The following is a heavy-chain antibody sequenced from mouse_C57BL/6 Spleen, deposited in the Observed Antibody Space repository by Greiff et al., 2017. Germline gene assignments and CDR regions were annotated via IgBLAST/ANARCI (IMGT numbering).Heavy chain of an antibody. D-gene: IGHD2-4*01. J-gene: IGHJ2*01. V-gene: IGHV1-61*01. Sequence: VQLQQPGAELVRPGSSVKLSCKASGYTFTSYWMDWVKQRPGQGLEWIGNIYPSDSETHYNQKFKDKATLTVDKSSSTAYMQLSSLTSEDSAVYYCAREEITLDYWGQGTTLTVSS. CDR1: GYTFTSYW. CDR3: AREEITLDY. CDR2: IYPSDSET.